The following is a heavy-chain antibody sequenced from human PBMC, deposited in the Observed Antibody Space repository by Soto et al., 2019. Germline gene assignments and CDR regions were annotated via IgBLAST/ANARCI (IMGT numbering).Heavy chain of an antibody. CDR2: ISNSGGTI. CDR3: ARVSHHRLGTYYSGMDV. CDR1: GFTFSNFH. V-gene: IGHV3-48*02. D-gene: IGHD3-22*01. Sequence: EVQLVESGGGLVQPGGSLRLSCAASGFTFSNFHMNWVRRAPGKGLEWVSYISNSGGTIYYADSVKGRFTISRDNAKKSLYLQMNSLRDEDTAAYYCARVSHHRLGTYYSGMDVWGLGTTVIVSS. J-gene: IGHJ6*01.